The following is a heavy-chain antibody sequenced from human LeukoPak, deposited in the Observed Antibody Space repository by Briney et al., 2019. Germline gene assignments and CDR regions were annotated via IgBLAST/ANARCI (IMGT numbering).Heavy chain of an antibody. CDR3: ATYQRHELRYVFAI. CDR1: GYTFTGYY. Sequence: GASVKVSCKASGYTFTGYYMHWVRQAPGKGLEWMGRVDPENGETRYAEKFQARVIINADTSADTAYMELSGLRSEDTAVYYCATYQRHELRYVFAIWGQGTMVTVSS. V-gene: IGHV1-69-2*01. CDR2: VDPENGET. D-gene: IGHD4-23*01. J-gene: IGHJ3*02.